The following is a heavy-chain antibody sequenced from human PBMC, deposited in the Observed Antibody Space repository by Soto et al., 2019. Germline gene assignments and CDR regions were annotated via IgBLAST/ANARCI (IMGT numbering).Heavy chain of an antibody. J-gene: IGHJ2*01. CDR2: ISGSGGST. CDR1: GFTFSSYA. Sequence: EVQLLESGGGLVQPGGSLRLACAASGFTFSSYAMSWVRQAPGKGLEWVSEISGSGGSTYYADSVNGRLTISRDNSKNPRYVQMNGLRADDTAVYYCAKEGGDSSGWYLAFVDLWGRGTLVTVSS. CDR3: AKEGGDSSGWYLAFVDL. D-gene: IGHD6-19*01. V-gene: IGHV3-23*01.